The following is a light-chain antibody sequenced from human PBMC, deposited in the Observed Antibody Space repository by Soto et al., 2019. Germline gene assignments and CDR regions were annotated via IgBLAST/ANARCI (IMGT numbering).Light chain of an antibody. Sequence: EILMTQSPATLSVSSGERATLSCRASQSVSSDLAWYQHHPGKAPRLLIYGASTRVTGTPPRFSGSGSGTEFTLTITSLHAEDFAVYYCHDYHGWPFTFGQGTKLE. V-gene: IGKV3-15*01. CDR3: HDYHGWPFT. CDR2: GAS. J-gene: IGKJ2*01. CDR1: QSVSSD.